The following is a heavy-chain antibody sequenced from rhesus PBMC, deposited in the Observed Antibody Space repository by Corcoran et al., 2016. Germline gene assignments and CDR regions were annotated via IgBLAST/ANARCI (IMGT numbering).Heavy chain of an antibody. CDR2: ISVSGWST. Sequence: QLQLQESGPGLVKPSETLSLTCAVSGGSISSNYWSWIRQPPGKGLAWFGRISVSGWSTDYNPSLKRRGHNSTDTSKKQFSLKLRSVTAADTGGYYWARGRYYNIWTGYYTAGGFDYWGQGVLVTVSS. V-gene: IGHV4-173*01. D-gene: IGHD3-3*01. CDR3: ARGRYYNIWTGYYTAGGFDY. J-gene: IGHJ4*01. CDR1: GGSISSNY.